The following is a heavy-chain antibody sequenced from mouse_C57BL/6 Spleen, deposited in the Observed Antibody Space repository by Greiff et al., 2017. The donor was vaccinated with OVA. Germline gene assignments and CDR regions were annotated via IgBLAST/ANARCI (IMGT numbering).Heavy chain of an antibody. CDR3: ARDDYYGSSPYYFDY. V-gene: IGHV5-4*01. CDR1: GFTFSSYA. D-gene: IGHD1-1*01. J-gene: IGHJ2*01. CDR2: ISDGGSYT. Sequence: EVKVVESGGGLVKPGGSLKLSCAASGFTFSSYAMSWVRQTPEKRLEWVATISDGGSYTYYPDNVKGRFTISRDNAKNNLYLQMSHLKSEDTAMYYCARDDYYGSSPYYFDYWGQGTTLTVSS.